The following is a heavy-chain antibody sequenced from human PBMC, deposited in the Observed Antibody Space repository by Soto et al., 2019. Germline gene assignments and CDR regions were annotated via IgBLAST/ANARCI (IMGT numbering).Heavy chain of an antibody. CDR3: ARSQRGRTAFTFDC. D-gene: IGHD3-16*01. V-gene: IGHV4-61*01. J-gene: IGHJ4*02. CDR2: IYYSGTT. CDR1: GDSVSNDNYY. Sequence: SETLSLTCAVSGDSVSNDNYYWSWIRQPPGKGLEWIGYIYYSGTTNYNSYLKSRLSLSVDMSKNQFSLKLASVTAADTAVYFCARSQRGRTAFTFDCWGQGALVTVSS.